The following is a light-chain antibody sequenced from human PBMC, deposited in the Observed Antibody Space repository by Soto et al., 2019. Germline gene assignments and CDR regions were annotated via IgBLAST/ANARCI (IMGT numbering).Light chain of an antibody. CDR2: DAS. V-gene: IGKV3-11*01. CDR1: QSVSSY. Sequence: EIVLTQSPATLSLSPGERATLSCRASQSVSSYLAWYQQKPGQAPRLLIYDASNRATGVPARFSGSGSGTDFTLTISSLEPEDCAVYYCQQRSNWPRTFGGGTKVEIK. J-gene: IGKJ4*01. CDR3: QQRSNWPRT.